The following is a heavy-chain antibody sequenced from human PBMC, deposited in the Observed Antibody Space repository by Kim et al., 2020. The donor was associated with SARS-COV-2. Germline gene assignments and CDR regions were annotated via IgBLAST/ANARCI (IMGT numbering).Heavy chain of an antibody. J-gene: IGHJ6*03. CDR2: IGTAGDT. CDR3: ARASDTAMGGYYYYYMDV. CDR1: GFTFSSYD. Sequence: GGSLRLSCAASGFTFSSYDMHWVRQTTGKGLEWVSAIGTAGDTYYPGSVKGRFTISRENAKNSLYLQMNSLRAGDTAVYYCARASDTAMGGYYYYYMDVWGEDTTDTVSS. V-gene: IGHV3-13*01. D-gene: IGHD5-18*01.